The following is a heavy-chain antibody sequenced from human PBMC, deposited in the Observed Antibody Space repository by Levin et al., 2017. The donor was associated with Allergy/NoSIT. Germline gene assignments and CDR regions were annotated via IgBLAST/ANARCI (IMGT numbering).Heavy chain of an antibody. CDR1: GFTFENYW. V-gene: IGHV3-74*01. CDR3: ARALRQQSRFGDNWIDP. CDR2: INGDGSDT. J-gene: IGHJ5*02. D-gene: IGHD3-10*01. Sequence: QPGGSLRLSCVASGFTFENYWMHWVRQPPGKGLEWVSRINGDGSDTTYADSVKGRFTISRDNAKKKLFLEMNSLRGEDTAVYYCARALRQQSRFGDNWIDPWGQGTLVTVSS.